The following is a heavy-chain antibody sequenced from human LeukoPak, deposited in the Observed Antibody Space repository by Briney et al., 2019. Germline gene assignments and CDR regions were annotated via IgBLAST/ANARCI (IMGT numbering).Heavy chain of an antibody. CDR1: GGTFSSYA. D-gene: IGHD6-13*01. CDR2: IIPIFGTA. V-gene: IGHV1-69*13. CDR3: ARDRDLAAAGQIHAFDI. Sequence: SVKVSCKASGGTFSSYAISWVRQAPGQGLEWMGGIIPIFGTANYAQKFQGRVTITADESTSTAYMELSSLRSEDTAVYYCARDRDLAAAGQIHAFDIWGHGTMVTVSS. J-gene: IGHJ3*02.